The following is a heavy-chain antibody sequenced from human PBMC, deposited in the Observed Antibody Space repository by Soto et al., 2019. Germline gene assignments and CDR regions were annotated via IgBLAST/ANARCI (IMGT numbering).Heavy chain of an antibody. CDR2: IFHSGNA. D-gene: IGHD2-15*01. CDR3: ARAHAPTLPFDY. V-gene: IGHV4-59*01. J-gene: IGHJ4*01. CDR1: GGSIRNVY. Sequence: SETLSLTCTVSGGSIRNVYWSWIRQSPGKRLEWIGFIFHSGNAKYNPSPKSRVTISVDTSKNQFSLSLDSVTAADTAVYFCARAHAPTLPFDYWGQGTLVIVSS.